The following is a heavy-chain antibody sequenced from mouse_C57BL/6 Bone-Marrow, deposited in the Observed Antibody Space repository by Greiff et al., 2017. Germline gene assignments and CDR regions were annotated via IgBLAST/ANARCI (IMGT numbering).Heavy chain of an antibody. CDR2: INPSSGYT. CDR3: ARKDGYYVWAMDY. J-gene: IGHJ4*01. D-gene: IGHD2-3*01. CDR1: GYTFTSYT. Sequence: VQLQQSGAELARPGASVKMSCKASGYTFTSYTMHWVKQRPGQGLEWIGYINPSSGYTKYNQKFKDKATLTSDKSSSTAYMQLSSLTSEDSAVYYCARKDGYYVWAMDYWGQGTSVTVSS. V-gene: IGHV1-4*01.